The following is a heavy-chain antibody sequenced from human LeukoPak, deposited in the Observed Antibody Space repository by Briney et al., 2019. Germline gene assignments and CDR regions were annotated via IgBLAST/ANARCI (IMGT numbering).Heavy chain of an antibody. CDR3: AKMWLVPPKGNDY. Sequence: GGSLRLSCAASGFTFSSYAMSWVRQAPGKGLEWVSAISGSGGSTYYADSVKGRFTISRDNSKNTLYLQMNSLRAEDTAVYYRAKMWLVPPKGNDYWGQGTLVTVSS. CDR2: ISGSGGST. V-gene: IGHV3-23*01. D-gene: IGHD6-19*01. CDR1: GFTFSSYA. J-gene: IGHJ4*02.